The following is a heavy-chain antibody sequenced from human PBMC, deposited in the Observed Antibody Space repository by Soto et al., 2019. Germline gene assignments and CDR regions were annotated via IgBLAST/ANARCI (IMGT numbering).Heavy chain of an antibody. V-gene: IGHV4-30-2*01. Sequence: QLQLQESGSGLVKSSETLSLPCAVSGVSITSCGFAWSWIRKPPGKGLERIGYTSHSGSTYYTPSRQRRVTISIYRAKNHFPLNLTSVTAADTAVYYCARAPQHYTIDVGNYYYYGMDVWGQGTTVTVSS. CDR1: GVSITSCGFA. CDR3: ARAPQHYTIDVGNYYYYGMDV. CDR2: TSHSGST. J-gene: IGHJ6*02. D-gene: IGHD4-4*01.